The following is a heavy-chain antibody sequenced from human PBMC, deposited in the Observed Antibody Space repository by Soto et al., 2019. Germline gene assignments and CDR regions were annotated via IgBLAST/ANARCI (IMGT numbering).Heavy chain of an antibody. CDR3: VRVGLVGATSLSNAWFDP. D-gene: IGHD1-26*01. V-gene: IGHV6-1*01. CDR1: GDSVSSNSAA. CDR2: TYYTSKWYN. J-gene: IGHJ5*02. Sequence: SQTLSLTCVISGDSVSSNSAAWNWIRQSPSRGLEWLARTYYTSKWYNDYAVSVKSRITINADTSKNQFSLQLNSVTPGDTAMYYCVRVGLVGATSLSNAWFDPWGQGTLVTVSS.